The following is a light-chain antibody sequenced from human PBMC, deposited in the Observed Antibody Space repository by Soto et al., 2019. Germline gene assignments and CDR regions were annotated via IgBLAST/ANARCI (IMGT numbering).Light chain of an antibody. CDR2: ETS. Sequence: DIQMTQSPSSLSASVGDRVSITCRASQSISSYLHWYQQKPGKAPKLLISETSRLQSGVPSRFSGSGFGTDFALINTSLQPEDFATYHCQQSYRPPYSFGQGTKLE. J-gene: IGKJ2*03. CDR1: QSISSY. CDR3: QQSYRPPYS. V-gene: IGKV1-39*01.